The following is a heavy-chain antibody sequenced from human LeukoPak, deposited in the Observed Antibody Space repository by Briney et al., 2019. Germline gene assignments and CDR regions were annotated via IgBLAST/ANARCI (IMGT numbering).Heavy chain of an antibody. Sequence: GGSLRLSCAASGFTFSSYWLHWVRQAPGKGLVWVSRINSDGSSTSYADSVKGRFTISRDNAKNTLYLQMNSLRAEDTAVYYCAKSPLAWGSSTSWGENYYYYMDVWGKGTTVTVSS. CDR2: INSDGSST. CDR3: AKSPLAWGSSTSWGENYYYYMDV. D-gene: IGHD2-2*01. V-gene: IGHV3-74*01. CDR1: GFTFSSYW. J-gene: IGHJ6*03.